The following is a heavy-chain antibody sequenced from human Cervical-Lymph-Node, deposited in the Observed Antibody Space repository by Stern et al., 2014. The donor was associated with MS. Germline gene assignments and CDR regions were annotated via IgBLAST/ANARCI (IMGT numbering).Heavy chain of an antibody. CDR1: GFTFSDSD. J-gene: IGHJ4*02. D-gene: IGHD4-17*01. CDR2: FSSSSAYT. Sequence: VQLVESGGGLVKPGGSLSLSCAASGFTFSDSDMSWIRQAPGKGLEWISYFSSSSAYTDDADSVKGRFTISRDNAKNSLFLQMNSLRADDTAVYYCARESEDGDYVGHFDSWGQGTLVTVSS. CDR3: ARESEDGDYVGHFDS. V-gene: IGHV3-11*06.